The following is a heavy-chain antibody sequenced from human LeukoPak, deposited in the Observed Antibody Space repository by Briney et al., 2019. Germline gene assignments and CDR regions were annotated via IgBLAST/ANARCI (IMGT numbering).Heavy chain of an antibody. D-gene: IGHD5-24*01. CDR3: AKEMATMNAFDI. CDR1: GLTVSSIY. Sequence: GGSLRLSCAASGLTVSSIYMSWVRRAPGKGLEWVSVIYSGGSTDYKDSVKDRFIISRDNSKNTLYLQMNSLRAEDTAVYYCAKEMATMNAFDIGGQGTMVTVSS. V-gene: IGHV3-66*01. J-gene: IGHJ3*02. CDR2: IYSGGST.